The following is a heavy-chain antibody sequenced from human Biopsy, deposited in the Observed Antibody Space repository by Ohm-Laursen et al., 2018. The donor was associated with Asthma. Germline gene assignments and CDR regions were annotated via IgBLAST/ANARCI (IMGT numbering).Heavy chain of an antibody. D-gene: IGHD6-19*01. Sequence: SLRLSCTASGFTFSSYGMGWVRQAPGKGLERVSAITGSGGTTYYADSVRGRFTISRDNSKSTLFLQMDSLSAEDTAVYYCAKDFRGIAVAGDRGFDYWGQGTLVTVSS. CDR2: ITGSGGTT. CDR1: GFTFSSYG. J-gene: IGHJ4*02. CDR3: AKDFRGIAVAGDRGFDY. V-gene: IGHV3-23*01.